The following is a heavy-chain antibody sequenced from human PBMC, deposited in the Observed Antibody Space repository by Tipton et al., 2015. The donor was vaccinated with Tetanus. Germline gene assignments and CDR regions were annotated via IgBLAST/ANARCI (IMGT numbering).Heavy chain of an antibody. Sequence: SLRLSCAASGFTFNGYGMHWVRQAPGKGLEWLALVWYDGSKQYYADSVKGRFTISRDNSKNTVDLQMNNLRDEDTAVYYCAREGSLEWLSPVDSWGRGTLVAVPS. CDR3: AREGSLEWLSPVDS. D-gene: IGHD3-3*01. J-gene: IGHJ4*02. V-gene: IGHV3-33*01. CDR1: GFTFNGYG. CDR2: VWYDGSKQ.